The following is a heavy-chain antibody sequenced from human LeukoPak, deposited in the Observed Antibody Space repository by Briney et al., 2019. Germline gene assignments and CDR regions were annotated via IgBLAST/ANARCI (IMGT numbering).Heavy chain of an antibody. V-gene: IGHV1-69*02. Sequence: ASVKVSCKASGYTFTGYYMHWVRQAPGQGLEWMGRIIPILGIANYAQKFQGRVTITADKSTSTAYMELSSLRSEDTAVYYCATHLVGAPKDAFDIWGQGTMVTVSS. CDR1: GYTFTGYY. CDR2: IIPILGIA. D-gene: IGHD1-26*01. CDR3: ATHLVGAPKDAFDI. J-gene: IGHJ3*02.